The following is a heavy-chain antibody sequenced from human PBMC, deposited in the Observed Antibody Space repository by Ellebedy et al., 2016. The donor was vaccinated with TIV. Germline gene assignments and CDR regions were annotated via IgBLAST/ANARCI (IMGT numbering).Heavy chain of an antibody. D-gene: IGHD2-2*01. J-gene: IGHJ4*02. CDR2: ITYDGSNK. CDR3: AREGHCSSTSYPGVFDY. CDR1: GFTFSSYA. V-gene: IGHV3-30*01. Sequence: PGGSLRLSCAASGFTFSSYAMHGVRQAPGKGLQWAAVITYDGSNKYYADSVKGRFPISRDNSKNTLYLQMNSLRADDTSVYYCAREGHCSSTSYPGVFDYWGQGTLVTVSS.